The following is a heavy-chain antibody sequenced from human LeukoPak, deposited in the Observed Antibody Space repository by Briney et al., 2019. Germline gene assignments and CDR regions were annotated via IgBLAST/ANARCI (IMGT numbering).Heavy chain of an antibody. D-gene: IGHD5-12*01. CDR1: GGSISSYY. Sequence: SETLPLTCTVSGGSISSYYWSWIRQPPGKGLEWIGYIYYSGSTNYNPSLKSRVTISVDTSKNQFSLKLSSVTAADTAVYYCARAELWLRIWGQGTLVTVSS. V-gene: IGHV4-59*01. CDR3: ARAELWLRI. J-gene: IGHJ4*02. CDR2: IYYSGST.